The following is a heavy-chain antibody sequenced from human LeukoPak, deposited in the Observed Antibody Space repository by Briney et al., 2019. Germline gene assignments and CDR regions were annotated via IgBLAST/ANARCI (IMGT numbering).Heavy chain of an antibody. CDR2: INHSGST. D-gene: IGHD5-24*01. Sequence: PSETLSLTCAVYGGSFSGYYWSWIRQPPGKGLEWIGEINHSGSTNYNPSLKSRVTISVDTSKNQFTLKLSSVTAADTAVYYCAREGGPGRRWLPTWGPDYWGQGTLVTVSS. J-gene: IGHJ4*02. V-gene: IGHV4-34*01. CDR1: GGSFSGYY. CDR3: AREGGPGRRWLPTWGPDY.